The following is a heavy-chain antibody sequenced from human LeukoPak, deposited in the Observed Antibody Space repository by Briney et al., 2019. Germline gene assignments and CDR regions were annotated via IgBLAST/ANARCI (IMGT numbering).Heavy chain of an antibody. V-gene: IGHV4-4*07. J-gene: IGHJ4*02. Sequence: SETLSLTCTVSGDSISTYYWSWIRQPAGKGQEWIGRISNSGSASYNPSLKSRVTMSLDTSKNQFSLKLSSVTAADTAVYYCARDATTVTTIIDYWGQGTLVTVSS. CDR3: ARDATTVTTIIDY. CDR2: ISNSGSA. CDR1: GDSISTYY. D-gene: IGHD4-17*01.